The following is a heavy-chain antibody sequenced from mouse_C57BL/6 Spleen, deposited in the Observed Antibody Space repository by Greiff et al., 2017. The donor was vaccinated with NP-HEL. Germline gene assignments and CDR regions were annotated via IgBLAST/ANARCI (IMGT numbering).Heavy chain of an antibody. V-gene: IGHV6-3*01. J-gene: IGHJ1*03. D-gene: IGHD1-1*01. Sequence: DVKLQESGGGLVQPGGSMKLSCVASGFTFSNYWMNWVRQSPEKGLEWVAQIRLKSDNYATHYAESVKGRFTISRDDSKSSVYLQMNNLRAEDTGIYYCTGGFDYGSREGYFDVWGTGTTVTVSS. CDR2: IRLKSDNYAT. CDR3: TGGFDYGSREGYFDV. CDR1: GFTFSNYW.